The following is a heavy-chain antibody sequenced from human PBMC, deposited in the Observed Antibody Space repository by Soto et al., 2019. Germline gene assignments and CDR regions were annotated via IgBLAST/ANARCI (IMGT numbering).Heavy chain of an antibody. CDR3: ARTKQQLFEGLDP. CDR1: GFTVSSNY. V-gene: IGHV3-66*01. D-gene: IGHD6-13*01. Sequence: EVQLVESGGCWVQPGGSLRLSCSASGFTVSSNYMSWVRQAPGKGLEWVSVIYSGGSTYYADSVKGRFTISRDNYKNTLYLQMNSLRAEDTAVYYCARTKQQLFEGLDPWGQGTLVTVSS. J-gene: IGHJ5*02. CDR2: IYSGGST.